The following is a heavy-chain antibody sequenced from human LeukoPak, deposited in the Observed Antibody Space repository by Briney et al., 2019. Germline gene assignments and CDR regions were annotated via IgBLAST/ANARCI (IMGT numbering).Heavy chain of an antibody. CDR1: GGSISSSSYY. CDR2: IYYSGST. J-gene: IGHJ6*02. CDR3: ARQKAYNWNYYYYGMDV. D-gene: IGHD1-20*01. V-gene: IGHV4-39*01. Sequence: PSETLSLTCTVSGGSISSSSYYWGWIRQPPGKGLEWIGSIYYSGSTYYNPSLKSRVTISVDTSKSQFSLKLSSVTAADTAVYYCARQKAYNWNYYYYGMDVWGQGTTVTVSS.